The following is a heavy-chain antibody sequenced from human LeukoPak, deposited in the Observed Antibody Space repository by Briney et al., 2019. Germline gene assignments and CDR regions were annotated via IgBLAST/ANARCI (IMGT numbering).Heavy chain of an antibody. V-gene: IGHV1-46*01. CDR1: GYTFTSYY. Sequence: GASVKVSCKASGYTFTSYYLHWVRQAPGQGLEWMGVINPSGGSTSYAQKFQGRVTMTGDTSTSTVYMELSSLRFDDTAVYYCARWGAASFDYWGQGTLVTVSS. CDR3: ARWGAASFDY. CDR2: INPSGGST. J-gene: IGHJ4*02. D-gene: IGHD1-26*01.